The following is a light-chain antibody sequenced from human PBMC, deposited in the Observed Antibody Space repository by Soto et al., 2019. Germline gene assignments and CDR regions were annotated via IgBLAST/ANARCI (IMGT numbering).Light chain of an antibody. CDR3: QAWGTGGV. Sequence: QPVLTQSPSASASPGASVKLTCTLSSGHSDYAIAWHQQQPEKGPRYLMKVTSDGSHTKGDGIPDRFSGSSSGADRYLTISSLRSDDEADYYYQAWGTGGVFGGGTKLTVL. CDR1: SGHSDYA. CDR2: VTSDGSH. V-gene: IGLV4-69*01. J-gene: IGLJ3*02.